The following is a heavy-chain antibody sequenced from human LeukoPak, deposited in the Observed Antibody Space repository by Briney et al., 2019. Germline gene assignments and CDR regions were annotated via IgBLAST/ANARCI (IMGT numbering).Heavy chain of an antibody. D-gene: IGHD1/OR15-1a*01. J-gene: IGHJ4*02. CDR3: ARGNTGTGDY. CDR1: GFTFSSYS. V-gene: IGHV3-21*04. CDR2: ISSSSSYI. Sequence: GGSLRLSCAASGFTFSSYSMNWVRQAPGKGLEWVSSISSSSSYIYYADSVKGRFTISRDNAKNSLYLQMNSLRADDTAVYYCARGNTGTGDYWGQGTLVTVSS.